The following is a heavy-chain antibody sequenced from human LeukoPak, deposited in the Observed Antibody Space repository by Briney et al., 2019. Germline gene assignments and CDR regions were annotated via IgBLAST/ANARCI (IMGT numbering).Heavy chain of an antibody. CDR2: IHYSGST. Sequence: SETLSLTCTVSGGSISSYYWSWIRQPPGKGLEWIGYIHYSGSTNYNPSLKSRVTISVDTSKNQFSLKLSSVTAADTAVYYWARRSSEFDNWGQGTLVTVSS. D-gene: IGHD3-10*01. V-gene: IGHV4-59*08. J-gene: IGHJ4*02. CDR1: GGSISSYY. CDR3: ARRSSEFDN.